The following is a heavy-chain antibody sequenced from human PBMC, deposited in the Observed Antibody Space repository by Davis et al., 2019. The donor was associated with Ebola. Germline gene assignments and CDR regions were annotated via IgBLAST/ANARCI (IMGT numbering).Heavy chain of an antibody. CDR1: RYTFPHYY. D-gene: IGHD5-12*01. Sequence: ASVPVSRLASRYTFPHYYMHWVRQAPAQGLEWMGMINPNDSRTIYAQKFQGRVTVTRDTSTTTVYMDLSSLRSEDTALYYCTTPGGQDSGYDVFEIWGQGTMVTVSS. V-gene: IGHV1-46*03. J-gene: IGHJ3*02. CDR3: TTPGGQDSGYDVFEI. CDR2: INPNDSRT.